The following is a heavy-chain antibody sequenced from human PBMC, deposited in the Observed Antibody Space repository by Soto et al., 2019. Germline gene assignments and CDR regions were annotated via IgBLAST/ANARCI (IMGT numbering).Heavy chain of an antibody. CDR1: GGSISSGGYY. D-gene: IGHD6-13*01. CDR2: IYYSGST. V-gene: IGHV4-31*03. J-gene: IGHJ4*02. Sequence: PSETLSLTCTVSGGSISSGGYYWSWIRQHPGKGLEWIGYIYYSGSTYYNPSLKSRVTISVDTSKSQFSLKLSSVTAADTAVCYCAREVAAGFFDYWGQGTLVTVSS. CDR3: AREVAAGFFDY.